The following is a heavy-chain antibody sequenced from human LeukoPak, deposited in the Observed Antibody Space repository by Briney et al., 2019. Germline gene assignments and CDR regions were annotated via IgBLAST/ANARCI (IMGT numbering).Heavy chain of an antibody. D-gene: IGHD3-9*01. CDR3: ARQEDYNLLTGYYKGHLDC. Sequence: GESLKISCKASGYSFSSYWIGWLRQMPGKGLEWMGIIYPGDSDTRYSPSFRGQVTISADKSINTAYLQWNSLKASDTAMYYCARQEDYNLLTGYYKGHLDCWGQGTLVTVSS. CDR1: GYSFSSYW. V-gene: IGHV5-51*01. J-gene: IGHJ4*02. CDR2: IYPGDSDT.